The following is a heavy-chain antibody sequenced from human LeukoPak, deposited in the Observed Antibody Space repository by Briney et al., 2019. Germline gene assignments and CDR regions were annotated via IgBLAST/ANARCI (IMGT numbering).Heavy chain of an antibody. CDR3: ARDVSSSWYFDY. CDR1: GGSISSYY. Sequence: SETLSLTCTVSGGSISSYYWSWIRQPPGKGLEWIGYIYYSGSTNYNPSLKSRVTISVDTSKNQFSLKLSSVTAADTAVYYCARDVSSSWYFDYWGQGTLVTVSS. D-gene: IGHD6-13*01. J-gene: IGHJ4*02. V-gene: IGHV4-59*01. CDR2: IYYSGST.